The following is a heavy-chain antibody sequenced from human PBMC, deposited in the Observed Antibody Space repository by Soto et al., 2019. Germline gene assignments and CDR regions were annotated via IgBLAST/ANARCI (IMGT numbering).Heavy chain of an antibody. J-gene: IGHJ4*02. CDR2: IYYSGST. CDR1: GGSISSYY. V-gene: IGHV4-59*12. CDR3: ARDYKYDTRGIDY. D-gene: IGHD3-22*01. Sequence: SETLSLTCTVSGGSISSYYWSWIRQPPGKGLEWIGYIYYSGSTNYNPSLKSRVTISVDTSKNQFSLRLSSATAADTAAYYCARDYKYDTRGIDYWGRGTLVTVSS.